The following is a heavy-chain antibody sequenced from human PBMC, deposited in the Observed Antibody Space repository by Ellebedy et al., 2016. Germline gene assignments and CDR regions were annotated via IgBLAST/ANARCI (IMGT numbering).Heavy chain of an antibody. CDR2: ISYDGNNV. V-gene: IGHV3-30*18. J-gene: IGHJ1*01. CDR3: AKGYYDSGA. Sequence: GGSLRLXCVASGFSFSSFGMHWVRQAQGKGLECVALISYDGNNVDYADSVKGRFTISRDNSKNTLFLQMNSLRGDDTAIYYCAKGYYDSGAWGQGTLVTVSS. D-gene: IGHD3-22*01. CDR1: GFSFSSFG.